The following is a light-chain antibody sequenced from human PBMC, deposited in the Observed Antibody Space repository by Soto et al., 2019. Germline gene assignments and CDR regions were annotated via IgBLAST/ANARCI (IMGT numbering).Light chain of an antibody. J-gene: IGKJ2*01. CDR2: KAS. CDR1: QRISGW. CDR3: QEYNTNSSYT. Sequence: DIQMTQSPSTLSASVGDRVNITCRASQRISGWLACYQQKPGKAHKLLIYKASRLQSVVPSRFSGSGSGTEVTLTIASLKSDDFAAYYRQEYNTNSSYTSGQGTTLEIK. V-gene: IGKV1-5*03.